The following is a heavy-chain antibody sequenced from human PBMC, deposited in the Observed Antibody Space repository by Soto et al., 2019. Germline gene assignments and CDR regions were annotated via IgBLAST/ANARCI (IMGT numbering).Heavy chain of an antibody. V-gene: IGHV3-23*01. J-gene: IGHJ2*01. Sequence: PGGSLRLSCAASGFTFDDYGMSWVRQAPGKGLEWVSGISGSGISTHYADSVKGRFTVSRDNSKNTLYLQMNSLRAEDTAVYNCAKEPVGPDWYFDLWGRGTLVTVSS. CDR3: AKEPVGPDWYFDL. CDR2: ISGSGIST. CDR1: GFTFDDYG.